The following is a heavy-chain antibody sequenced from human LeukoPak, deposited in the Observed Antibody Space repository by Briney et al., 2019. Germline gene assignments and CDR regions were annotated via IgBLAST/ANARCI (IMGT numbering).Heavy chain of an antibody. CDR1: GFTFSNYW. J-gene: IGHJ5*02. Sequence: GGSLRLSCAASGFTFSNYWVHWVRQAPGKGLVWVSRINSDGSTTNYADSVKGRFTISRDNAKNTLYLQMNSLRVEGTAVYYCTQVVGAAPLYTCGQRTLVTVSS. CDR2: INSDGSTT. CDR3: TQVVGAAPLYT. V-gene: IGHV3-74*01. D-gene: IGHD2-15*01.